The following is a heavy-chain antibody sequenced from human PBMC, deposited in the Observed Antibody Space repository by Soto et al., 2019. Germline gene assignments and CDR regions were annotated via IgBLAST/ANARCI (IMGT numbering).Heavy chain of an antibody. CDR1: VGSISVYY. D-gene: IGHD3-9*01. CDR2: IYDSGSP. V-gene: IGHV4-59*01. J-gene: IGHJ4*02. Sequence: SETLYLTGTISVGSISVYYWSWIRQSPGQGLEWIGYIYDSGSPYYNPSLKTRVTISADTSKNQISLKLTSATAADTAVYFCARGVGSSPPRYWGRGTLVTVSS. CDR3: ARGVGSSPPRY.